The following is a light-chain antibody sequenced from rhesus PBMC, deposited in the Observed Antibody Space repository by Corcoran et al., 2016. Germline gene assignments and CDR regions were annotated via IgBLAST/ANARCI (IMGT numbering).Light chain of an antibody. V-gene: IGKV3S9*01. CDR1: QSVSSY. CDR2: GAS. J-gene: IGKJ1*01. Sequence: EIVMTQSPATLSLSPGERATLSCRASQSVSSYVAWYQQKPEQAPRLLIYGASSRATGIPDRFSGMWSGTDFTLIISSLEPEDVGVYYCQQYNNWKTFGQVTKVEIK. CDR3: QQYNNWKT.